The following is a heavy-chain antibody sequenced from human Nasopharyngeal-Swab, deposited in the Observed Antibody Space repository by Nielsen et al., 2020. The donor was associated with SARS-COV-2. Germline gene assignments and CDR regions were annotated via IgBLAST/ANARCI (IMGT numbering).Heavy chain of an antibody. Sequence: SVKVSCKASGGTFSSYAISWVRQAPGQGLEWMGGIIPIFGTANYAQKFQGRVTITADESTSTAYMDLTSLRSDDTAVYYCARDSGRRRNDYGNSRHAFDIWGQGTLVTVSS. J-gene: IGHJ3*02. D-gene: IGHD4-17*01. CDR1: GGTFSSYA. CDR2: IIPIFGTA. CDR3: ARDSGRRRNDYGNSRHAFDI. V-gene: IGHV1-69*13.